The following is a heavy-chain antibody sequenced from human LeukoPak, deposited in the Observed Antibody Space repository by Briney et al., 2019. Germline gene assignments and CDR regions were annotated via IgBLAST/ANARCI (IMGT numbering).Heavy chain of an antibody. CDR3: AKGTKPVMTIPDY. V-gene: IGHV3-23*01. CDR2: ISGSGSVT. Sequence: GGSLRLSCAASGFTFSTYAMSWVRQAPGKGLEWVSVISGSGSVTYYADSVKGRFTISRDNAKNSLFLQMNSLRAEDTAMYYCAKGTKPVMTIPDYWGQGILVTVSS. J-gene: IGHJ4*02. D-gene: IGHD1/OR15-1a*01. CDR1: GFTFSTYA.